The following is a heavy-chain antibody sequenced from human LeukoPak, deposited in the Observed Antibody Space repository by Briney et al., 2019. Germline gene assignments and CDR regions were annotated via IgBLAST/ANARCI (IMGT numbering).Heavy chain of an antibody. CDR3: ARRGEYSSSSVY. J-gene: IGHJ4*02. V-gene: IGHV3-48*03. CDR1: GFTFSSCE. D-gene: IGHD6-6*01. Sequence: GGSLRPSCAASGFTFSSCEMNWVRQAPGKGLEWVSYISSSGSTIYYADSVKGRFTISRDNAKNSLYLQMNSLRAEDTAVYYCARRGEYSSSSVYWGQGTLVTVSS. CDR2: ISSSGSTI.